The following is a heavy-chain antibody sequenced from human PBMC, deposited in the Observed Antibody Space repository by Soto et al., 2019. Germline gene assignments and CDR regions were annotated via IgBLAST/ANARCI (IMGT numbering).Heavy chain of an antibody. V-gene: IGHV3-21*01. D-gene: IGHD3-10*01. CDR2: ISGGSSYI. Sequence: PGGSLRLSCAASGFIFGTYSMNWVRQAPGKGLEWVSSISGGSSYIYYADSVKGRFTISRDNAKNSLFLQMNSLRAEDKAVYYCARDYPSLDFWGLGTLVTVSS. CDR1: GFIFGTYS. J-gene: IGHJ4*02. CDR3: ARDYPSLDF.